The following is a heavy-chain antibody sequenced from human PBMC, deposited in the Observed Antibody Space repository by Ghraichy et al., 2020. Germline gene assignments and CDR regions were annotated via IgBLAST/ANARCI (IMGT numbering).Heavy chain of an antibody. CDR2: IYYSGST. V-gene: IGHV4-39*01. D-gene: IGHD6-19*01. CDR1: GGSVSSSGYY. CDR3: VYYNSGWYLNDY. J-gene: IGHJ4*02. Sequence: SETLSLTCTVSGGSVSSSGYYWGWIRQPPGKGLEWIGHIYYSGSTNYNPSLRSRVTVSVDSSRNQFSLKLNSVTAADTALYYCVYYNSGWYLNDYWGQGTLVTVSS.